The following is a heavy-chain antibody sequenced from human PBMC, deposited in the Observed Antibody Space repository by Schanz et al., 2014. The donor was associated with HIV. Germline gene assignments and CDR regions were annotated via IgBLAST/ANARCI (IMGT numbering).Heavy chain of an antibody. Sequence: QVKLVQSGAEVKRPGSTVKVSCTASGGTLISTYGFSWARQAPGQGLEWMGGIIPIFGTANYAQKFQDRVTITEDEPTSTAYMVLRGLRSEDTAVYYCARGEVATIEDKRGHYYYYYTMDVWGQGTTVTVSS. CDR2: IIPIFGTA. CDR3: ARGEVATIEDKRGHYYYYYTMDV. J-gene: IGHJ6*02. V-gene: IGHV1-69*01. D-gene: IGHD5-12*01. CDR1: GGTLISTYG.